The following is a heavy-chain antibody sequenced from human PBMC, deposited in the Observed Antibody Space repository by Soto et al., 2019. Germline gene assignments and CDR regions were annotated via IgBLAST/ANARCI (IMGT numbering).Heavy chain of an antibody. V-gene: IGHV1-58*01. Sequence: SVKVSCKASGFTFTSSAVQWVRQARGQRLEWIGWIVVGSGNTNYAQKFQERVTITRDMSTSTAYMELSSLRSEDTAVYCCAARGVNPSYYYYGMDVWGQGTTVTVSS. CDR1: GFTFTSSA. D-gene: IGHD3-10*01. CDR3: AARGVNPSYYYYGMDV. J-gene: IGHJ6*02. CDR2: IVVGSGNT.